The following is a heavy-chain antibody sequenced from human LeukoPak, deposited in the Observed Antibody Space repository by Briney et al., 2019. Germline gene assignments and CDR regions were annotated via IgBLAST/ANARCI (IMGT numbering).Heavy chain of an antibody. CDR1: GGSCDDYY. V-gene: IGHV4-34*01. Sequence: SETRSLTCDVSGGSCDDYYCSWIRQPPGQGMEWIGEIHPHGIFYYNSSLMSRVTISIDTSKSQFSLRLTSVTAADTAIYYCSRGRDRSKAGDHWGQGSLVTVSS. J-gene: IGHJ4*02. CDR3: SRGRDRSKAGDH. CDR2: IHPHGIF. D-gene: IGHD5-24*01.